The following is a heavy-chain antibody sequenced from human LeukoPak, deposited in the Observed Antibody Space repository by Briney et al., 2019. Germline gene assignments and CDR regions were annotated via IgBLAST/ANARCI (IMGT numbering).Heavy chain of an antibody. V-gene: IGHV3-30-3*01. CDR2: ISYDGSNK. CDR3: ARPYSYGLDY. J-gene: IGHJ4*02. Sequence: PGGSLRLSCAASGFTFSSYAMHWVRQAPGKGLEWVAVISYDGSNKYYADSVKGRFTIPRDNSKNTLYLQMNSLRAEDTAVYYCARPYSYGLDYWGQGTLVTVSS. CDR1: GFTFSSYA. D-gene: IGHD5-18*01.